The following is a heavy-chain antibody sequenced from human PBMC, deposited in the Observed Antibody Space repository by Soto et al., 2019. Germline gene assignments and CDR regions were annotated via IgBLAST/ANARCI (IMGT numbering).Heavy chain of an antibody. V-gene: IGHV4-34*01. CDR2: INHSGST. CDR1: GGSFSGYY. CDR3: ARGGYYDSSGYYRTFRPYNWFDP. Sequence: SETLSLTCAVYGGSFSGYYWSWIRQPPGKGLEWIGEINHSGSTNYNPSLKSRVTISVDTSKNQFSLKLSSVTAADTAVYYCARGGYYDSSGYYRTFRPYNWFDPWCQGTLVTVSS. D-gene: IGHD3-22*01. J-gene: IGHJ5*02.